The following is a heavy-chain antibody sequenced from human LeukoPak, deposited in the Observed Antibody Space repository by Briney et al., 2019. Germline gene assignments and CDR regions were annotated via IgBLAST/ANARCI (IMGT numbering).Heavy chain of an antibody. D-gene: IGHD1-26*01. J-gene: IGHJ4*02. V-gene: IGHV4-59*01. CDR3: ARDQYSGRFDY. Sequence: SQTLSLTCTVSGGSISNYYWSWIRQPPGKGLECVGYVYYSGSPDYNPSLKSRVTISIDTSKNQFSLKLTSVTAADTAVYYCARDQYSGRFDYWGQGTLVTVSS. CDR2: VYYSGSP. CDR1: GGSISNYY.